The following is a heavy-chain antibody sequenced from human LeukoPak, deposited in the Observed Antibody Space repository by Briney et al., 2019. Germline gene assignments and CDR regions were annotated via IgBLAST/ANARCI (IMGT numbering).Heavy chain of an antibody. Sequence: GSSVKVSCKASGDAFSSYAMSWVRQAPGQGLEWMGWISAYNGNTNYAQKLQGRVTMTTATSTSTAYMELRSLRSDDTAVYYCARDRSITIFGVVIMVPSYTNWFDPWGQGTLVTVSS. D-gene: IGHD3-3*01. V-gene: IGHV1-18*01. CDR1: GDAFSSYA. CDR3: ARDRSITIFGVVIMVPSYTNWFDP. J-gene: IGHJ5*02. CDR2: ISAYNGNT.